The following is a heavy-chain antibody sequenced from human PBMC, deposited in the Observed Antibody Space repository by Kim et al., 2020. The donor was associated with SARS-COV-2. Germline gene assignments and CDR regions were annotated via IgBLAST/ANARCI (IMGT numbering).Heavy chain of an antibody. CDR1: GGSISSYY. CDR2: IYYSGST. J-gene: IGHJ6*02. D-gene: IGHD6-13*01. Sequence: SETLSLTCTVSGGSISSYYWSWIRQPPGKGLEWIGYIYYSGSTNYNPSLKSRVTISVDTSKNQFSLKLSSVTAADTAVYYCARDLAAANYYYGMDVWGQGTTVTVSS. V-gene: IGHV4-59*13. CDR3: ARDLAAANYYYGMDV.